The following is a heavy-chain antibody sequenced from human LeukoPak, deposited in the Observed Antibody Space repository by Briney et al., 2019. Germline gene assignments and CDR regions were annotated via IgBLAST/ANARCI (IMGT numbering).Heavy chain of an antibody. CDR1: GGSISSYY. J-gene: IGHJ5*02. Sequence: SETLSLTCTVTGGSISSYYWSWIRQPPGKGLEWIGYIYYSGSTNYNPSLKSRVTISVDTFKNQFSLKLSSVTAADTAVYYCARDQRRNWFDPWGQGTLVTVSS. V-gene: IGHV4-59*01. CDR2: IYYSGST. CDR3: ARDQRRNWFDP.